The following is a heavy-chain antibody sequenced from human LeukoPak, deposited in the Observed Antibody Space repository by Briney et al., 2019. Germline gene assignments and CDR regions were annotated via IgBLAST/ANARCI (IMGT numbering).Heavy chain of an antibody. Sequence: ASVKVSCKASGYTFTSFDINWVRQATGQGLEWMGWMNPNSGNTGYAQKFQGRVTMTRNTSISTAYMELSSLRSEDTAVYYCARGLRDCSSTSCYVYYYYYGMDVWGQGTTVTVSS. CDR1: GYTFTSFD. CDR2: MNPNSGNT. D-gene: IGHD2-2*01. V-gene: IGHV1-8*01. J-gene: IGHJ6*02. CDR3: ARGLRDCSSTSCYVYYYYYGMDV.